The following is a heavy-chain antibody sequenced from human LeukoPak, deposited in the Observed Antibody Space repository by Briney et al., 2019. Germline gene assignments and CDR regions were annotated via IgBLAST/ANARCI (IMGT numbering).Heavy chain of an antibody. CDR2: ISAYSGNT. V-gene: IGHV1-18*01. J-gene: IGHJ4*02. CDR3: ARDLSTGTIDY. Sequence: ASVKVSCKASGYTFTSYGISWVRQAPGQGLEWMGWISAYSGNTNYAQKFQGRVTITTDTSTSTAYMELRSLRSDDTAVYYCARDLSTGTIDYWGQGTLVTVSS. D-gene: IGHD1-1*01. CDR1: GYTFTSYG.